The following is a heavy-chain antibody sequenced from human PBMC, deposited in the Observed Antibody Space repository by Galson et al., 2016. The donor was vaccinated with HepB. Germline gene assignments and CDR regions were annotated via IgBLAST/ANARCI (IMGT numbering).Heavy chain of an antibody. CDR1: GFTFSSYG. CDR3: AKVYRPWVTSSAFDM. V-gene: IGHV3-30*18. Sequence: SLRLSCAASGFTFSSYGIQWVRQAPGKGLEWVAVISYDGGIKYYRDSVKGRFTISRDNSKNTVYLQMNSLGAEDTAAYYCAKVYRPWVTSSAFDMWGQGTMVTVSS. J-gene: IGHJ3*02. D-gene: IGHD3-16*02. CDR2: ISYDGGIK.